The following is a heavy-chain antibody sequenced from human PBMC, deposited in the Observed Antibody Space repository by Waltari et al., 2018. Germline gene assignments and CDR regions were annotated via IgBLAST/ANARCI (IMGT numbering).Heavy chain of an antibody. CDR2: SIPTDGTT. V-gene: IGHV1-69*14. Sequence: QVQLVQSGAEVKKPGSSVTVSCNASGGSYASYGISWVRHAPGQGLEWMGGSIPTDGTTNYAQKFQGRVTINADKSTSTAYMHLTSLRSEDAAVYYCAGGYYESSGFSFYYFYHMDVWGKGTTVTVSS. D-gene: IGHD3-22*01. CDR1: GGSYASYG. CDR3: AGGYYESSGFSFYYFYHMDV. J-gene: IGHJ6*03.